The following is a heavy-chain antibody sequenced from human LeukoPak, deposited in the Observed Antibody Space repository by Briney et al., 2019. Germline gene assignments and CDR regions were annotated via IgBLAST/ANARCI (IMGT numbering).Heavy chain of an antibody. CDR2: ISTRSYYM. Sequence: GGSLRLSCAASGFTFSSYNMNWVRQAPGKGLEWVSSISTRSYYMYYADSVKGRFTISRDDAKNSVYLQMNSLRAEDTAVYYCARVIDDYSKLGDYWGQGTLVTVSS. J-gene: IGHJ4*02. V-gene: IGHV3-21*01. D-gene: IGHD4-11*01. CDR1: GFTFSSYN. CDR3: ARVIDDYSKLGDY.